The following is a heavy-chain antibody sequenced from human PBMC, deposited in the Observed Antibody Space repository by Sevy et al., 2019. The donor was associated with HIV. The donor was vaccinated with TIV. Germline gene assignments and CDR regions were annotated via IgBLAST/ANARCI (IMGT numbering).Heavy chain of an antibody. CDR3: ARGHSRGTRKDQDAFDI. D-gene: IGHD2-15*01. CDR1: GGSISSYY. Sequence: SETLSLTCTVSGGSISSYYWSWIRQPAGKGLEWIGRIYTSGSTNYNPSLKSRVTMSVDTSKNQFSLKLSSVTAADTAVYYCARGHSRGTRKDQDAFDIWGQGTMVTVSS. CDR2: IYTSGST. J-gene: IGHJ3*02. V-gene: IGHV4-4*07.